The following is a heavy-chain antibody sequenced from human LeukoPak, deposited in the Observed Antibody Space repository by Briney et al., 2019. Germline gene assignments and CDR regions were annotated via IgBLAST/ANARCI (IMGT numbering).Heavy chain of an antibody. Sequence: HPGGSLRLSCAASGFTFSSYWMSWVRQAPGKGLEWVANIKQDGSEKYYVDSVKGRYTISRDNAKNSLYLQMNSLRAEDTAVYYCARAFYYDILTGYSPFDYWGQGTLVTVSS. CDR3: ARAFYYDILTGYSPFDY. V-gene: IGHV3-7*01. D-gene: IGHD3-9*01. CDR1: GFTFSSYW. CDR2: IKQDGSEK. J-gene: IGHJ4*02.